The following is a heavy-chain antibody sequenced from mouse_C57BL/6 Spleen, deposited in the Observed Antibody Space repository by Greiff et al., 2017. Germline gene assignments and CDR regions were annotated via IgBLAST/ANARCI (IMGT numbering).Heavy chain of an antibody. CDR2: IYPGDGDT. CDR3: ANWPDYYGSSYGY. Sequence: QVQLQQSGAELVKPGASVKISCKASGYAFSSYWMNWVKQRPGKGLEWIGQIYPGDGDTNYNGKFKGKATLTADKSSSTAYMQLSSLTSEDSAVYCCANWPDYYGSSYGYWGQGTTLTVSS. J-gene: IGHJ2*01. D-gene: IGHD1-1*01. CDR1: GYAFSSYW. V-gene: IGHV1-80*01.